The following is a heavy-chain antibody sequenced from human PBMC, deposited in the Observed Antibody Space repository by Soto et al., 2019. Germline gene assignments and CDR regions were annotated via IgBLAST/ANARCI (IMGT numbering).Heavy chain of an antibody. Sequence: PAETLSLTCTVSVGSINSYYWTWVRQPAGKGLEWIGLIDTSGTTNYNPSLKSRVTMSVDTSKNQFSLKLTSVTAADTAMYYCARGFGSGWYYFDYWGRGTLVTVSS. CDR2: IDTSGTT. V-gene: IGHV4-4*07. D-gene: IGHD2-15*01. CDR1: VGSINSYY. J-gene: IGHJ4*02. CDR3: ARGFGSGWYYFDY.